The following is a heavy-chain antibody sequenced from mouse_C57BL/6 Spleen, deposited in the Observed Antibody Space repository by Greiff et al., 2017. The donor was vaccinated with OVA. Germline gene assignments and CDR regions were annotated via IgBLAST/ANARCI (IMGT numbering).Heavy chain of an antibody. CDR3: ARKLTGINWYFDV. CDR2: ISYSGST. CDR1: GYSITSDY. J-gene: IGHJ1*03. D-gene: IGHD4-1*01. Sequence: EVKLMESGPGLAKPSQTLSLTCSVTGYSITSDYWNWLRKFPGNKLEYMGYISYSGSTYYNPSLKSRISITRDTSKNQYYLQLNSVTTEDTATYYCARKLTGINWYFDVWGTGTTVTVSS. V-gene: IGHV3-8*01.